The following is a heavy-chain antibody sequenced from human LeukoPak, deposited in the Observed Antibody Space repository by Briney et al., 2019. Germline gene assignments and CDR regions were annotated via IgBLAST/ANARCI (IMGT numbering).Heavy chain of an antibody. J-gene: IGHJ2*01. D-gene: IGHD2-21*02. V-gene: IGHV4-4*07. CDR3: ASAYCGGDCTPYWYFDL. CDR2: IYTSGST. Sequence: SETLSLTCTVSGGSINSYYWSWIRQPAGKGLEWIGRIYTSGSTDYNPSLKSRVTMSVDTSKNQFSLKLSSVTAADTAVYYCASAYCGGDCTPYWYFDLWGRGTLVTVSS. CDR1: GGSINSYY.